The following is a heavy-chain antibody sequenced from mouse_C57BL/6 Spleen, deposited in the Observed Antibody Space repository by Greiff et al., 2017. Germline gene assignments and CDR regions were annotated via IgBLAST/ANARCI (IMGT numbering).Heavy chain of an antibody. CDR2: IYPGSGNT. Sequence: QVQLQQSGPELVKPGASVQISCKASGYSVTSYYIHWVKQRPGQGLEWIGWIYPGSGNTKYNEKFKGKATLTADTSSSTAYMQLSSLTSGDSAVYYCARDGLVFDYAGQGTTLTVSS. CDR1: GYSVTSYY. CDR3: ARDGLVFDY. V-gene: IGHV1-66*01. D-gene: IGHD2-2*01. J-gene: IGHJ2*01.